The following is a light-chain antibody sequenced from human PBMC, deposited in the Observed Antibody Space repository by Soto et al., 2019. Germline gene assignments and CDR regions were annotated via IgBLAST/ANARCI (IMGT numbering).Light chain of an antibody. CDR3: QQYGSSYT. Sequence: EIVLTQSPGTLSLSPGERATLSCRASQSVSSSYLAWYQQKPGQAPRLLIYGASSRATGIPDRFSGSGSGTAFTLTIRRLEPEAFAVYYCQQYGSSYTFGQGTKLEIK. J-gene: IGKJ2*01. CDR2: GAS. V-gene: IGKV3-20*01. CDR1: QSVSSSY.